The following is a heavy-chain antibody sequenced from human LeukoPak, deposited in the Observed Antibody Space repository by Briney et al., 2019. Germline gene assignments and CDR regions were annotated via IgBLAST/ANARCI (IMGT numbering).Heavy chain of an antibody. CDR3: ARVKQQLVRLLGRDTTYYYYYYMDV. V-gene: IGHV3-7*01. CDR2: IKQDGSEK. CDR1: EFIFSTYW. J-gene: IGHJ6*03. D-gene: IGHD6-13*01. Sequence: GGSLRLSCAASEFIFSTYWMNWVRQAPGKGLEWVANIKQDGSEKHYVDSVKGRFTISRDNAKNSLFLQMNSLRAEDTAVYFCARVKQQLVRLLGRDTTYYYYYYMDVWGKGTTVTVSS.